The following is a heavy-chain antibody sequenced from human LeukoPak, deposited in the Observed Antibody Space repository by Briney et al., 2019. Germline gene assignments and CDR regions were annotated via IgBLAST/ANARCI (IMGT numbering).Heavy chain of an antibody. D-gene: IGHD6-13*01. CDR3: ARNGAAAGEFDY. CDR1: GFTFGDYA. V-gene: IGHV3-9*01. J-gene: IGHJ4*02. CDR2: ISWNSDSI. Sequence: GGSLRLSCAASGFTFGDYAMHWVRQAPGKGLEWVSGISWNSDSIGYADSVKGRFTISRDNAKNSLYLQMNSLRAEDTAVYYCARNGAAAGEFDYWGQGTLVTVSS.